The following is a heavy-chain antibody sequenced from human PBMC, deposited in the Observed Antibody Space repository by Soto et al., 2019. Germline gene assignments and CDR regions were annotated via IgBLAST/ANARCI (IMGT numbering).Heavy chain of an antibody. J-gene: IGHJ2*01. CDR1: SVSNAW. CDR2: IKSRADGGTT. V-gene: IGHV3-15*07. Sequence: SVSNAWMNWVRQTPGKGLEWVGRIKSRADGGTTDYAAAVKGRFTISRDDSKNTLYLQVNSLKTEDTAVYYCTTWYRGGFDLWGRGTLVTVSS. D-gene: IGHD6-13*01. CDR3: TTWYRGGFDL.